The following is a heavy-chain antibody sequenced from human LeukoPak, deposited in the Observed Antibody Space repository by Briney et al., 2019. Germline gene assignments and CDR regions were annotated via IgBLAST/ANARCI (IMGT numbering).Heavy chain of an antibody. CDR3: AELGITMIGGV. J-gene: IGHJ6*04. V-gene: IGHV3-48*03. CDR1: GFTFSSYE. Sequence: PGGSLRLSCAASGFTFSSYEMNWVRQAPGKGLEWVSYIISSCSTIYYADSVKGRFTISRDNAKNSLYLQMNSLRAEDTAVYYCAELGITMIGGVWGKGTTVTISS. CDR2: IISSCSTI. D-gene: IGHD3-10*02.